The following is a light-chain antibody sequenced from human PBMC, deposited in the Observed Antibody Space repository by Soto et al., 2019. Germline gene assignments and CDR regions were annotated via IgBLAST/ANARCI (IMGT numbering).Light chain of an antibody. CDR2: WAS. V-gene: IGKV4-1*01. CDR1: QSVLYSSDNKNY. Sequence: IVMTQSPDSLAASLGERATINCKSSQSVLYSSDNKNYLAWYQQQPGQPPKLLIYWASTRESGVPDRFSGSGSGTDFTLTIGSLRAADVAVYYCQQYYSSPFTFGPGTKVDIK. CDR3: QQYYSSPFT. J-gene: IGKJ3*01.